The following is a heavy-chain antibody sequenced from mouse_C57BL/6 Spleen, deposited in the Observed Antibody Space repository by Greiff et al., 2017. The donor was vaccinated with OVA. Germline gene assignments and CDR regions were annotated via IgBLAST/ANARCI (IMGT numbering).Heavy chain of an antibody. CDR1: GFTFSDYG. D-gene: IGHD2-4*01. J-gene: IGHJ4*01. CDR2: ISSGSSTI. CDR3: ASVYYDYEVAYAMDY. Sequence: EVKLMESGGGLVKPGGSLKLSCAASGFTFSDYGMHWVRQAPEKGLEWVAYISSGSSTIYYADTVKGRFTISRDNAKNTLFLQITSLRSEDTAMYYCASVYYDYEVAYAMDYWGQGTSVTVSS. V-gene: IGHV5-17*01.